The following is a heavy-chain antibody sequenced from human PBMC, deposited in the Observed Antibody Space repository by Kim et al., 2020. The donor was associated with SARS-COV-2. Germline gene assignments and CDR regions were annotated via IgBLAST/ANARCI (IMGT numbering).Heavy chain of an antibody. V-gene: IGHV1-2*02. CDR3: ARGATTYLFDT. J-gene: IGHJ3*02. CDR1: GYTFTDYY. Sequence: ASVKVSCKASGYTFTDYYMHWVRQAPGQGLEWMGWINSNSGGTNYAQKFQGRVTMTRDTSISTAYMVLSRLRSDDTAVYYCARGATTYLFDTWGQGTMVTVSS. CDR2: INSNSGGT.